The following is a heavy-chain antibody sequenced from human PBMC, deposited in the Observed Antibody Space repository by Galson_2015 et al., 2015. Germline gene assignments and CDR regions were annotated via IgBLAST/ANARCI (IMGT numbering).Heavy chain of an antibody. CDR3: ARDPGFREIPFDY. CDR1: GFTFDTYW. J-gene: IGHJ4*02. V-gene: IGHV3-7*01. Sequence: SLRLSCAASGFTFDTYWMSWVRQPPGKGPEWVANIKQDGSEKYYVDSVKGRFTISRDNAKNSLYLQMNSLRAEDTAVYYCARDPGFREIPFDYWGQGTLVTVSS. D-gene: IGHD1-26*01. CDR2: IKQDGSEK.